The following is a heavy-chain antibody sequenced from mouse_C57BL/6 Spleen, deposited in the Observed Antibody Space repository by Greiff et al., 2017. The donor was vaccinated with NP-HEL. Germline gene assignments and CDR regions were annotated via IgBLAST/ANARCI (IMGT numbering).Heavy chain of an antibody. V-gene: IGHV10-3*01. J-gene: IGHJ3*01. CDR2: IRSKSSNYAT. CDR1: GFTFNTYA. D-gene: IGHD1-1*01. CDR3: TYGSSPAWFAY. Sequence: EVQGVESGGGLVQPKGSLKLSCAASGFTFNTYAMHWVRRAPGKGLEWVARIRSKSSNYATYYADSVKDRFTISRDDSQSMLYLQMNNLKTEDTAVYYCTYGSSPAWFAYWGQGTLVTVSA.